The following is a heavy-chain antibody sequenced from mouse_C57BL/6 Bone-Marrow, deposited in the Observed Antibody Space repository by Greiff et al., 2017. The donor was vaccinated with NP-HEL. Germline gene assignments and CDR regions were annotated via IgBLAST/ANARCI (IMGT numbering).Heavy chain of an antibody. CDR3: ARSRITTVVVPSWYFDV. D-gene: IGHD1-1*01. CDR2: IFPGSGST. V-gene: IGHV1-75*01. J-gene: IGHJ1*03. Sequence: QVQLKESGPELVKPGASVKISCKASGYTFTDYYINWVKQRPGQGLEWIGWIFPGSGSTYYNEKFKGKATLTVDKSSSTAYMLLSSLTSEDSAVYFCARSRITTVVVPSWYFDVWGTGTTVTVSS. CDR1: GYTFTDYY.